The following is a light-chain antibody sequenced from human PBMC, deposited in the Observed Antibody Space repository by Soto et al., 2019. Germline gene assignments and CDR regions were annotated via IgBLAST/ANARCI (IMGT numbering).Light chain of an antibody. Sequence: AIQLTQSPSSLSASVGDRVTITCRASLGISSSLAWYQQKPKKPPMLLIYDASNLESGVPSRFSGSGSGTDFTLTISSLQPEDFATYYCQQFNNYPLTFGGGTEVDIK. CDR2: DAS. J-gene: IGKJ4*01. CDR3: QQFNNYPLT. CDR1: LGISSS. V-gene: IGKV1D-13*01.